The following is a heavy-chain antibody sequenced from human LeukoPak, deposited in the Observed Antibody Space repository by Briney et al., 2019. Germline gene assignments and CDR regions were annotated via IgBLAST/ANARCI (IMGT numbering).Heavy chain of an antibody. V-gene: IGHV3-21*01. CDR3: ARGKEARHYDWLVKDY. J-gene: IGHJ4*02. CDR1: GFNLSTYS. Sequence: GGSLRLSCAASGFNLSTYSMHWVRQTPEKGLEWVSSITTSHTYIYYADSVRGRFTISRDSAKNSLYLQMISLRAEDTAIYYCARGKEARHYDWLVKDYWGQGTLVTVSS. CDR2: ITTSHTYI. D-gene: IGHD3-9*01.